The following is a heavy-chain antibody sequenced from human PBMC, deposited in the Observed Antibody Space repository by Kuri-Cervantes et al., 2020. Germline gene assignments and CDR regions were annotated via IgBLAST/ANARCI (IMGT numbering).Heavy chain of an antibody. J-gene: IGHJ4*02. CDR1: GFTFSSYA. V-gene: IGHV3-19*01. CDR3: VRTDLLFIPKDSGSYYNVFLSPYYFDY. CDR2: VSWNGSRT. D-gene: IGHD3-10*01. Sequence: GGSLRLSCAASGFTFSSYAMHWVRQAPGKGLEWVSGVSWNGSRTHYADSVKGRFIISRDNSRNFLYQQMNSLRPEDMAVYYCVRTDLLFIPKDSGSYYNVFLSPYYFDYWGQGTLVTVSS.